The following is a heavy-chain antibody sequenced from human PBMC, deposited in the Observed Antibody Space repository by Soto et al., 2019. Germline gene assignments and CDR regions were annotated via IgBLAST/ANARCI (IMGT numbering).Heavy chain of an antibody. D-gene: IGHD2-15*01. Sequence: HLEQSVSEVRKPGSSVKVSCKASGGPFSTHALIWVRQAPGHGLEWLGGLMLFFNSPPYAQKVQARLARSARVSAATVSVELRSLKSYDTTTHHRGSTGSEEGGWGQRTTV. J-gene: IGHJ6*02. CDR2: LMLFFNSP. CDR3: GSTGSEEGG. V-gene: IGHV1-69*03. CDR1: GGPFSTHA.